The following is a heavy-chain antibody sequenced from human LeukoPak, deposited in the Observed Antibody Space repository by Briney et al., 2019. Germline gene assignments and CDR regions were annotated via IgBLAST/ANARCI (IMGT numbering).Heavy chain of an antibody. CDR1: GDSISPISSSTYY. J-gene: IGHJ4*02. D-gene: IGHD6-25*01. V-gene: IGHV4-39*01. CDR2: LYYGENA. CDR3: ARQLPTAAADTRGYFDY. Sequence: SETLSLTCTVSGDSISPISSSTYYWGWIRQAPGKGLEWIGSLYYGENAHYNPSLKSRATLSVDTSNNQFSLKLTSVTAAGAAVYFCARQLPTAAADTRGYFDYWGQGAVVTVSS.